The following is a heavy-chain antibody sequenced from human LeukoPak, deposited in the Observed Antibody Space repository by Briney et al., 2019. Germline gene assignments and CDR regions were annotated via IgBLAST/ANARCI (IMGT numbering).Heavy chain of an antibody. CDR1: GFTFSSYS. CDR2: ISSSSSTI. Sequence: GGSLRLSCAASGFTFSSYSMNWVRQAPGKGLEWVSYISSSSSTIYYADSVKGRFTISRDNAKNSLYLQMNSLRAEDTAVYYCARGPATYYYYMDVRGKGTTVTVSS. CDR3: ARGPATYYYYMDV. V-gene: IGHV3-48*01. J-gene: IGHJ6*03.